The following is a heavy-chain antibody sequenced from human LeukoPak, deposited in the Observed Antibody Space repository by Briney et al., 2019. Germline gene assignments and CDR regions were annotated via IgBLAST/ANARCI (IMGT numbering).Heavy chain of an antibody. D-gene: IGHD6-13*01. CDR1: GDSFSYFY. CDR2: IYNSGST. CDR3: ARGVVAAAGRTFDF. V-gene: IGHV4-59*01. J-gene: IGHJ4*02. Sequence: AETLSLTCTVSGDSFSYFYWSWIRQPPGKGLEWIGYIYNSGSTNYNPSLKSRVTISLDTSKNQFSLKLSSVTAADTAVYYCARGVVAAAGRTFDFWGQGTLVTVSS.